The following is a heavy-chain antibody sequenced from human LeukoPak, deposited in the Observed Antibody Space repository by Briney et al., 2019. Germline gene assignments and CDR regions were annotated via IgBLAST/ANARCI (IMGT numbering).Heavy chain of an antibody. CDR2: ISGHTGNT. V-gene: IGHV1-18*01. CDR3: ARDLSSGGWTLEFDY. Sequence: GASVKVSCKTSGYTFSTYGVTWVRQAPGQGFQWMGWISGHTGNTQYAENFQGRISLTTDTSATTAYMELRSLTSDDTAVYYCARDLSSGGWTLEFDYWGQGSLVTVAS. D-gene: IGHD1-1*01. CDR1: GYTFSTYG. J-gene: IGHJ4*02.